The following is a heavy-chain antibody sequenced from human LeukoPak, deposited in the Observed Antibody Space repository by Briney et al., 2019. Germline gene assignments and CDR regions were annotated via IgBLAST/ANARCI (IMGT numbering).Heavy chain of an antibody. CDR2: IYYSGST. J-gene: IGHJ6*02. V-gene: IGHV4-59*01. CDR1: GGSISSYY. Sequence: SETLSLTCTVSGGSISSYYWSWIRQPPGKGLEWIGYIYYSGSTNYNPSLKSRVTISVDTSKNQFSLKLSSVTAADTAVYYCARERFVVVPAAISDGMDVWGQGTTVTVSS. CDR3: ARERFVVVPAAISDGMDV. D-gene: IGHD2-2*01.